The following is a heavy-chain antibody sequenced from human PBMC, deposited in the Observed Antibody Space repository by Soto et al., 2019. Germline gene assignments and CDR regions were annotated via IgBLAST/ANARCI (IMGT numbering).Heavy chain of an antibody. V-gene: IGHV3-23*01. J-gene: IGHJ5*02. CDR1: GFTFSNYA. CDR2: ISGSGGKT. CDR3: PKGDNFYFWGTFNCFDP. Sequence: GGSLRLSCAASGFTFSNYAMSWVRQAPGKGLEWVSAISGSGGKTYYADSVKGRFTISRDSSKNTLYLQMNSLSAEDTALYYCPKGDNFYFWGTFNCFDPWGQGTLVTVSS. D-gene: IGHD3-16*01.